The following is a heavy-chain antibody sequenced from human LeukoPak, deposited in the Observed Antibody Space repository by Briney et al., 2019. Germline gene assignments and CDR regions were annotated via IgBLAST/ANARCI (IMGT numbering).Heavy chain of an antibody. D-gene: IGHD5-18*01. V-gene: IGHV3-48*01. CDR3: ARAPSGYSYVYYFAY. J-gene: IGHJ4*02. CDR1: GFTFSSYS. Sequence: GGSLRLSCAASGFTFSSYSMNWVRQAPGKGLEWVLHFSGTSTIYYADSVKGRFTISRDNAKNSQYLQMNSLRADDTAVYYCARAPSGYSYVYYFAYWGQGTLVTVSS. CDR2: FSGTSTI.